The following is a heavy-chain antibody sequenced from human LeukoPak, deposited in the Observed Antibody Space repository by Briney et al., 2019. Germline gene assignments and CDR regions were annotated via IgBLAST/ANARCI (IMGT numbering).Heavy chain of an antibody. Sequence: QSGGSLRLSCAASGFTFSSYGMHWVRQAPSKGLEWVAFIRYDGSNKYYADSVKGRFTISRDNSKNTLYLQMNSLRAEDTAVYYCAKDHLRYCSSTSCSAPYDYWGQGTLVTVSS. CDR2: IRYDGSNK. CDR1: GFTFSSYG. D-gene: IGHD2-2*01. CDR3: AKDHLRYCSSTSCSAPYDY. V-gene: IGHV3-30*02. J-gene: IGHJ4*02.